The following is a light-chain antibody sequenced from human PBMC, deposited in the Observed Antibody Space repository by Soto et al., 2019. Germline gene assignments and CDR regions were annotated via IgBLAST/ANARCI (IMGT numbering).Light chain of an antibody. V-gene: IGKV3-15*01. CDR3: QQYNNWPPFT. CDR1: QSVNSN. Sequence: EIVMTPSPATLSVSPGERATLSCRASQSVNSNLAWYQQNPGQAPRLLIYGASTRATGFPARVSGSGSGTEFTLTISSLQSEDFAVYYCQQYNNWPPFTFGQGTRLEIK. J-gene: IGKJ5*01. CDR2: GAS.